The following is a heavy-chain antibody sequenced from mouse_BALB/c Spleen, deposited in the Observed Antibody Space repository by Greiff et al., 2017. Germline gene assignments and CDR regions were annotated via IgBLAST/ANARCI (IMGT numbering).Heavy chain of an antibody. CDR3: ASRIRSSDYYAMDY. CDR2: ISTYYGNT. J-gene: IGHJ4*01. Sequence: QVQLQQSGPELVRPGVSVKISCKGSGYTFTDYAMHWVKQSHAKSLEWIGVISTYYGNTNYNQKFKGKATMTVDKSSSTAYMELARLTSEDSAIYYCASRIRSSDYYAMDYWGQGTSVTVSS. D-gene: IGHD1-1*01. CDR1: GYTFTDYA. V-gene: IGHV1-67*01.